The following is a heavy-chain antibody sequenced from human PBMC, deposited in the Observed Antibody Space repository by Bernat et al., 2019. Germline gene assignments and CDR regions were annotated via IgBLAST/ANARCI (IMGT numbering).Heavy chain of an antibody. J-gene: IGHJ6*02. CDR2: IIPILNIA. V-gene: IGHV1-69*02. CDR3: ARGDGGMDV. CDR1: GVSFSTYI. Sequence: QVQLVQSGLEVKKPGSSVRVSCKASGVSFSTYIINWVRQAPGQGLEWMGRIIPILNIANYTQKFQGRLTITADKSTHTAYMELRSLRSEDTAVYHCARGDGGMDVWGQGTTVIVSS. D-gene: IGHD2-8*01.